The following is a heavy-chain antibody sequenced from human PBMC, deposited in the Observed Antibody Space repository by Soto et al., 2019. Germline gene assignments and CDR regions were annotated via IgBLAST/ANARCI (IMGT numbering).Heavy chain of an antibody. CDR1: GGSISSSSYY. D-gene: IGHD3-3*02. J-gene: IGHJ6*02. CDR3: ACIFSVLFVYRFYYYAIYP. V-gene: IGHV4-39*01. Sequence: SETLSLTCTVSGGSISSSSYYWGWIRQPPGKGLEWIGSIYYSGSTYYNPSLKSRVTISVDTSKNQFSLKLSSVTAADTAVYYCACIFSVLFVYRFYYYAIYPCGPRTPVPVCS. CDR2: IYYSGST.